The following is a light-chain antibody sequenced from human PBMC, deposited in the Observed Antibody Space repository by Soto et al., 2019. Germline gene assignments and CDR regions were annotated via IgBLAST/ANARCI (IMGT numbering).Light chain of an antibody. J-gene: IGLJ2*01. CDR1: TGAVTSGHY. Sequence: QAVVTQEPSLTVSPGGTVTLTCGSSTGAVTSGHYPYWFQQKPGHAPRTLIYDTSNKHSWTPARFSGSLLGGKAALTLSGAQPEDEAEYYCLLSYRGAREVVFGGGTKLTVL. CDR2: DTS. V-gene: IGLV7-46*01. CDR3: LLSYRGAREVV.